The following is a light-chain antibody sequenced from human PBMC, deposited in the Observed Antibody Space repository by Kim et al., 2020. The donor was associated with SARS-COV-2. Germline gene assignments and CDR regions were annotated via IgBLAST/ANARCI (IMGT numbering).Light chain of an antibody. Sequence: EIVMTQSPATLSVSPGERATLSCRASQSISSNLAWYQQKPGQAPRHLIYGASTRATGIPARFSGSGSGTEFTLTISSLQSEDFAVYYCQQYSNWPPYTFGQGTKLEI. V-gene: IGKV3-15*01. J-gene: IGKJ2*01. CDR1: QSISSN. CDR3: QQYSNWPPYT. CDR2: GAS.